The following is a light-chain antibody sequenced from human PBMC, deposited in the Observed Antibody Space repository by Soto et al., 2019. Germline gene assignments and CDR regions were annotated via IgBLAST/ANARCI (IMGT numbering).Light chain of an antibody. V-gene: IGKV3-20*01. CDR2: GAS. Sequence: EIVLTLSPGTLSLSPGEGATLSCRAGQSVSSSQLAWYQQKPGQAPRLLVYGASSRATGIQERFSGRVSETDFTLSIRRLEPEDVAVYYCKHYGNSPLTFGQGTRVDIK. CDR3: KHYGNSPLT. CDR1: QSVSSSQ. J-gene: IGKJ5*01.